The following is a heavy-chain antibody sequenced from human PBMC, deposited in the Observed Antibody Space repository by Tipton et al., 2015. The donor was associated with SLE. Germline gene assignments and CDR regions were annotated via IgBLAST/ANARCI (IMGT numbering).Heavy chain of an antibody. D-gene: IGHD7-27*01. V-gene: IGHV4-59*11. J-gene: IGHJ6*02. Sequence: LVKPTETLSLTCTVSGGSISSHYWSWIRQPPGKGLEWIGYIYYSGSTNYNPSLKSRVTISVDTSKNQFSLKLSSVTAADTAVYYCARDLGSNHNYYYYGMDVWGQGTTVTVSS. CDR1: GGSISSHY. CDR3: ARDLGSNHNYYYYGMDV. CDR2: IYYSGST.